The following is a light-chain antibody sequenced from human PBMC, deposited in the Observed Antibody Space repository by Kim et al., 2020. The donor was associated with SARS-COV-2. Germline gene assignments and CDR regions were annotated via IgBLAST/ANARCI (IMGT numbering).Light chain of an antibody. CDR1: QRVSSN. CDR2: GAS. CDR3: QQYNDWRGT. V-gene: IGKV3-15*01. Sequence: VSPGERATLSCRASQRVSSNLAWYQQKPGQAPRLLIYGASSRTTGIPARFSGSGSGTEFTLTISSLQSEDFAVYYCQQYNDWRGTFGGGTKVDIK. J-gene: IGKJ4*01.